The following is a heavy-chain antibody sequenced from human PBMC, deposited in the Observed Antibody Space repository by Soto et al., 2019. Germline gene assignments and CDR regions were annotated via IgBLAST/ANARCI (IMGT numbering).Heavy chain of an antibody. V-gene: IGHV4-61*01. CDR1: GGSVSSGSYY. D-gene: IGHD2-2*01. J-gene: IGHJ6*03. CDR2: IYYSGST. Sequence: ASEPLSLTCTVSGGSVSSGSYYWSWIRQPPGKGLEWIGYIYYSGSTNYNPSLKSRVTISVDTSKNQFSLKLSSVTAADTAVYYCASNKVAYCSSTSCYWDYYYYYYMDVWGKGTTVTVSS. CDR3: ASNKVAYCSSTSCYWDYYYYYYMDV.